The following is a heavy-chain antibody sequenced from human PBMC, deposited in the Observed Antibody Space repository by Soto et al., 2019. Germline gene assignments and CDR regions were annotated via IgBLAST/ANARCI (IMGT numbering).Heavy chain of an antibody. Sequence: PSETLSLTCAVYGGSFSGYYWSWIRQPPGKGLEWIGEINHSGSTNYNPSLKSRVTISVDTSKNQFSLKLSSVTAADTAVYYCARGRLHAYWGQGTLVTVSS. J-gene: IGHJ4*02. D-gene: IGHD5-12*01. CDR1: GGSFSGYY. V-gene: IGHV4-34*01. CDR2: INHSGST. CDR3: ARGRLHAY.